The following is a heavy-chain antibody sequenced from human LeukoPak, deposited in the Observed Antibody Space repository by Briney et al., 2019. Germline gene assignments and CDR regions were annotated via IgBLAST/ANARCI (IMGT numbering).Heavy chain of an antibody. V-gene: IGHV1-2*02. D-gene: IGHD2-2*01. CDR2: INPNSGGT. CDR1: GYTFTGYY. Sequence: ASVKVSCKASGYTFTGYYMHWVRQAPGQGLEWMGWINPNSGGTNYAQKFQGRVTMTRDTSISTAYMELSRLRSDDTAVYYCARVRSSSPECAFDIWGQGTMVTVSS. CDR3: ARVRSSSPECAFDI. J-gene: IGHJ3*02.